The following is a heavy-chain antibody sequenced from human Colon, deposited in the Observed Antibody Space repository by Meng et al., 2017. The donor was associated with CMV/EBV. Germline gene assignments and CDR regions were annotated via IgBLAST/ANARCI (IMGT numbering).Heavy chain of an antibody. CDR2: INPNSGGT. D-gene: IGHD3-10*01. Sequence: ASVKVSCKASGYTFTNYYMHWVRQAPGQGLEWMGWINPNSGGTNYAQKFQGRVTMTRDTSISTAYMELSRLRSDDTAVYYCATTMVRGVISTFDYWGQGTLVTVSS. V-gene: IGHV1-2*02. CDR1: GYTFTNYY. CDR3: ATTMVRGVISTFDY. J-gene: IGHJ4*02.